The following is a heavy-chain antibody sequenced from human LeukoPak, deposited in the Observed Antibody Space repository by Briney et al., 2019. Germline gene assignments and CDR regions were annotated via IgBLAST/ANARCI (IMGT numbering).Heavy chain of an antibody. Sequence: SETLSLTCTVSGGSMSSHFWSWIRQPPGKGLEWMGYIYNSGSISYNPSLKSRVTISVDTSKTQFSPKLSSVTAADTAVYYCARDNRWLQPTTYYYYGMDVWGQGTTVTVS. CDR2: IYNSGSI. J-gene: IGHJ6*02. CDR3: ARDNRWLQPTTYYYYGMDV. D-gene: IGHD5-24*01. V-gene: IGHV4-59*11. CDR1: GGSMSSHF.